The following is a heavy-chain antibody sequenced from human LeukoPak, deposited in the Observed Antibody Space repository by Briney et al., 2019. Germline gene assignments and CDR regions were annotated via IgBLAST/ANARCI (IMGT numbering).Heavy chain of an antibody. CDR1: GGSISSSSYY. J-gene: IGHJ5*02. V-gene: IGHV4-39*07. CDR2: IYYVGNT. Sequence: NSSETLSLTCTVSGGSISSSSYYWGWIRQPPGKGLEWIGSIYYVGNTYYNPSLKSRVTISVDTSKNQFSLKLTSVTAADTAVYYCARVPVNIWENWFDPWGQGTLVTVSS. CDR3: ARVPVNIWENWFDP. D-gene: IGHD1-26*01.